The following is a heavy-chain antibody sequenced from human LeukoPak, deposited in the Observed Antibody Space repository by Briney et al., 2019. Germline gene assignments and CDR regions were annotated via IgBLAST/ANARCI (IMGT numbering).Heavy chain of an antibody. D-gene: IGHD3-22*01. J-gene: IGHJ4*02. CDR2: ISGSGDNT. CDR1: GFTFSGFA. CDR3: ASHAHDYDSSGYFDS. V-gene: IGHV3-23*01. Sequence: GGSLRLSCAASGFTFSGFAMSWVRRTPGKGLEWVSGISGSGDNTLYADSVKGRFTISRDNSKNTLYLEMNSLRAEDTAVYFCASHAHDYDSSGYFDSWGQGALVTVSS.